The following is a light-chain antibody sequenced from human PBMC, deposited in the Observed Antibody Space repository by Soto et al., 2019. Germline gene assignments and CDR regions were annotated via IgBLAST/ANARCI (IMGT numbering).Light chain of an antibody. Sequence: EIVLTQSPATLSMSPGERATLSCRASQSVYTYLAWYQQKPGQAPRLLIYDASNRATGIPARFSGSGSGTDFTLTIGNLEPEDFAVYYCQQRSSWPLTFGGGTKVEI. CDR2: DAS. CDR1: QSVYTY. CDR3: QQRSSWPLT. V-gene: IGKV3-11*01. J-gene: IGKJ4*01.